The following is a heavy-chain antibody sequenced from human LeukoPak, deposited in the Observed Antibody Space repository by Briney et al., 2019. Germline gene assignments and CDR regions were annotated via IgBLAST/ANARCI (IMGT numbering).Heavy chain of an antibody. D-gene: IGHD7-27*01. CDR3: ARAADWGSRYFDY. V-gene: IGHV4-34*01. CDR1: GGSFSGYY. CDR2: INHSGCT. Sequence: SETLSLTCAVYGGSFSGYYWSWIRQPPGKGLEWIGEINHSGCTNYNPSLKSRVTISVDTSKNQFSLKLSSVTAADTAVYYCARAADWGSRYFDYWGQGTLVTVSS. J-gene: IGHJ4*02.